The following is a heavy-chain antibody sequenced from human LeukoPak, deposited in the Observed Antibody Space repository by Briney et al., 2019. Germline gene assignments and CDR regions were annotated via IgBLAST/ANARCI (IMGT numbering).Heavy chain of an antibody. V-gene: IGHV3-23*01. Sequence: GGSLRLSCAASGFTISSYAMSWVRRAPGKGLEWVSTISGSGSTTYHPDSVKGRFTISRDSSKNTLYLQMNSLRAEDTAVYYCAKESSGYYYDFDYWGQGTLVTVSS. D-gene: IGHD3-22*01. J-gene: IGHJ4*02. CDR2: ISGSGSTT. CDR1: GFTISSYA. CDR3: AKESSGYYYDFDY.